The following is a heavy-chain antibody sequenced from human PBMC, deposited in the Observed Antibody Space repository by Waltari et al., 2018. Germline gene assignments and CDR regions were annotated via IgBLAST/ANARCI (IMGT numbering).Heavy chain of an antibody. D-gene: IGHD4-17*01. CDR2: MQYRGST. J-gene: IGHJ1*01. CDR3: GRIAFGDEGGYFQY. CDR1: GGSISTNYN. V-gene: IGHV4-39*01. Sequence: QLQLQESGPGLVKPSETLSLTCTLPGGSISTNYNWGWIRQPPGKGLEWMGNMQYRGSTFYNPSLESRVTISLDTWKNQFSLRLSSVGAADTAVYFCGRIAFGDEGGYFQYWGQGTLVTVSS.